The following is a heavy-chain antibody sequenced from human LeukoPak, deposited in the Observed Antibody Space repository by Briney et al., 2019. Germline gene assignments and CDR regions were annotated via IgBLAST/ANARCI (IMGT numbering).Heavy chain of an antibody. D-gene: IGHD6-19*01. J-gene: IGHJ4*02. V-gene: IGHV5-51*01. CDR2: IYPGDSDT. CDR3: ARFSYSSGWSPFDY. CDR1: GYSFTSYW. Sequence: GESLKISRKGSGYSFTSYWIGWVRQMPGKGLEWMGIIYPGDSDTRYGPSFQGQVTISADKSISTAYLQWSSLKASDTAMYYCARFSYSSGWSPFDYWGQGTLVTVSS.